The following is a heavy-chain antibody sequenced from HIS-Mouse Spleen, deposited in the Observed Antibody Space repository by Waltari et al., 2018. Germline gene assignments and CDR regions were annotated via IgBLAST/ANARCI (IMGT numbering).Heavy chain of an antibody. CDR3: AKVWPELKTVDTPMAFDY. J-gene: IGHJ4*02. Sequence: EVQLLESGGGLVQPGGSLRLSCADSESAFSIVAMSWLRQSPGKGLEWVSAISGSGGSTYYADSVKGRFTISRDNSKNTLYLQMNSLRAEDTAVYYCAKVWPELKTVDTPMAFDYWGKGTLVTVSS. D-gene: IGHD5-18*01. CDR1: ESAFSIVA. CDR2: ISGSGGST. V-gene: IGHV3-23*01.